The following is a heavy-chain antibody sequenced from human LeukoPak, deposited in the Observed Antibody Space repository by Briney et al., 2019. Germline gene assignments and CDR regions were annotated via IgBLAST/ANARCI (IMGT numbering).Heavy chain of an antibody. D-gene: IGHD2-15*01. J-gene: IGHJ3*02. CDR1: GFTFSNAW. V-gene: IGHV3-15*01. CDR2: IKSKTDGGTT. CDR3: TRAGPDIVVVVAANDAFDI. Sequence: PGGSLRLSCAASGFTFSNAWMSWVRQAPGKGLEWVGRIKSKTDGGTTDYAAPVKGRFTISRDDSKNTLYLQMNSLKTEDTAVYYCTRAGPDIVVVVAANDAFDIWGQGTMVTVSS.